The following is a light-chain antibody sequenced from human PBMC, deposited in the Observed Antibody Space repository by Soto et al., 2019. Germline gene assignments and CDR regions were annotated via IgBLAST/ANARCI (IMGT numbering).Light chain of an antibody. Sequence: SYELTQPPSVSVAPGRTARIICGGNNIGSKSVHWYQQTPGQAPVLVVYYDNDRPSGIPERFSGSNSGNTATLTISKAEAGDEADYYCQVWDSSIDHSGVFGGGTQLTVL. CDR3: QVWDSSIDHSGV. J-gene: IGLJ2*01. V-gene: IGLV3-21*01. CDR2: YDN. CDR1: NIGSKS.